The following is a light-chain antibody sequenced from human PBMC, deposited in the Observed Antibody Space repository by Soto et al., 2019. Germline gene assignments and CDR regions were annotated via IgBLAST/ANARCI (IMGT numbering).Light chain of an antibody. CDR3: SSYTSSSTLV. CDR1: SSDVGGHNS. V-gene: IGLV2-14*01. J-gene: IGLJ1*01. Sequence: QSALTQPASVSGSPGQSITISCTGTSSDVGGHNSVAWYQHNPGKAPKLMIYDVSQRPSGVSSRFSGSKSGNTASLSISGLQAEDEADYYCSSYTSSSTLVFGTWTKLTVL. CDR2: DVS.